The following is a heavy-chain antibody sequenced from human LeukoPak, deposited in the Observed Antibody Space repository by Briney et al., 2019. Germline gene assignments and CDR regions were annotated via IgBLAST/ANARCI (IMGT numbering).Heavy chain of an antibody. Sequence: PGGSLRLSCAASGFTFSTHGMNWVRQAPGKGLEWVSFIDTTTIYKYYADSVKGRFTISRDNAKNSLYLQMNSLRADDTAFYYCARGRSITILRGVAISEGFDIWGQGKMVTVSS. J-gene: IGHJ3*02. V-gene: IGHV3-21*01. CDR3: ARGRSITILRGVAISEGFDI. D-gene: IGHD3-10*01. CDR1: GFTFSTHG. CDR2: IDTTTIYK.